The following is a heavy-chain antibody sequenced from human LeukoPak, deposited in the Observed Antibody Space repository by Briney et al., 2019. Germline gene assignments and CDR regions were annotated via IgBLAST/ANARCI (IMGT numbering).Heavy chain of an antibody. J-gene: IGHJ4*02. D-gene: IGHD6-19*01. V-gene: IGHV4-38-2*02. Sequence: SETLSLTCTVSGYSISTGYYWDWIRQPPGKGLEWIGEINHSGSTNYNPSLKSRVTISVDTSKNQFSLKLSSVTAADTAVYYCARPVAGSFDYWGQGTLVTVSS. CDR2: INHSGST. CDR1: GYSISTGYY. CDR3: ARPVAGSFDY.